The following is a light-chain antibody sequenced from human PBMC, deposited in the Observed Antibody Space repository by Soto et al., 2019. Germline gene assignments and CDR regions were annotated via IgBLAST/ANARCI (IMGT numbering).Light chain of an antibody. CDR3: QQYYSYPRT. Sequence: DIQLTQSPASLSASVGDRVTITCRASDNIGSNLNWYQHQTGTAPKLLIYAASSLQGGVPSRFSGSGSGTDFTLTISCLQSEDFATYYCQQYYSYPRTFGQRTKVDNK. CDR2: AAS. J-gene: IGKJ1*01. CDR1: DNIGSN. V-gene: IGKV1-39*01.